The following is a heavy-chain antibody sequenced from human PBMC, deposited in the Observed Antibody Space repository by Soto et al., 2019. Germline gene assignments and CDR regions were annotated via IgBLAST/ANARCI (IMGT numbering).Heavy chain of an antibody. D-gene: IGHD2-2*01. V-gene: IGHV6-1*01. CDR3: ARTSGWFDY. CDR2: TYYRSKWYI. CDR1: GDSVSSNSAA. Sequence: SQTLSLTCAISGDSVSSNSAAWNWIRQSPSRGLEYLGRTYYRSKWYIEYASSVKSRMTIKPDKTKNQFSLQLNSTTPDDTGVYYCARTSGWFDYWGQGTLVTVSS. J-gene: IGHJ5*01.